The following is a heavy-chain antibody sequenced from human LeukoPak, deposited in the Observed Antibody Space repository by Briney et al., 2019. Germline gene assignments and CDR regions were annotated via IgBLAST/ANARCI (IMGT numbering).Heavy chain of an antibody. J-gene: IGHJ4*02. CDR1: GFTFSSYS. V-gene: IGHV3-21*01. Sequence: PGGSLRLSCAASGFTFSSYSMNWVRQAPGKGLEWVSSISSSSSYIYYADSVKGRFTISRDNAENSLYLQMNSLRAEDTAVYYCARGLLDYDSSGYYYPEDYWGQGTLVTVSS. CDR3: ARGLLDYDSSGYYYPEDY. D-gene: IGHD3-22*01. CDR2: ISSSSSYI.